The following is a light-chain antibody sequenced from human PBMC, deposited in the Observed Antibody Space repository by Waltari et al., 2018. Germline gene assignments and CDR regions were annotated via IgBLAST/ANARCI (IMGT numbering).Light chain of an antibody. J-gene: IGLJ1*01. CDR2: DVS. CDR3: SSYAGSNNYV. Sequence: QSALTQPPPASGSPGPSVTISCTGTASDVGGYRYVSWFQQPPANAPKLIIFDVSKRPSGVPDRFSGSKSGNTASLTVSGLQAEDEADYYCSSYAGSNNYVFGTGTKVTVL. CDR1: ASDVGGYRY. V-gene: IGLV2-8*01.